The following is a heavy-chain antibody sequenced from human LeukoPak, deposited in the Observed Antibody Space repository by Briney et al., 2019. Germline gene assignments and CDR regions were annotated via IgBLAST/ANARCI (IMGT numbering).Heavy chain of an antibody. D-gene: IGHD3-22*01. V-gene: IGHV3-23*01. Sequence: PGGSLRLSCAASGFTFSSYAMSWVRQAPGKGLEWVSAISGSGGSTYYADSVKGRFTISRDNSKNTLYLQMNSLRAEDTAVYYCAKSEYYYDSSGYLVPLGYWGQGTLVTVSS. CDR2: ISGSGGST. J-gene: IGHJ4*02. CDR1: GFTFSSYA. CDR3: AKSEYYYDSSGYLVPLGY.